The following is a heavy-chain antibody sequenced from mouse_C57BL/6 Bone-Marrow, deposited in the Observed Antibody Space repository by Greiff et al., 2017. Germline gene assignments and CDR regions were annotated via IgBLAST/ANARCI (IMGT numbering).Heavy chain of an antibody. Sequence: QVQLKESGPELVKPGASVKISCKASGYTFTDYYINWVKQRPGQGLEWIGWIFPGSGSTYYNEKFKGKATLTVDKSSSTAYMLLSSLTSEDSAVYFCARGDYYGGSYGGYAMDYWGQGTSVTVSS. CDR3: ARGDYYGGSYGGYAMDY. CDR2: IFPGSGST. CDR1: GYTFTDYY. V-gene: IGHV1-75*01. J-gene: IGHJ4*01. D-gene: IGHD1-1*01.